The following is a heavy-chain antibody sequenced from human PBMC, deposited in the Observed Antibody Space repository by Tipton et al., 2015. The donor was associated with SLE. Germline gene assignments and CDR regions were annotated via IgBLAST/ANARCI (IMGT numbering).Heavy chain of an antibody. V-gene: IGHV4-61*08. CDR3: ARDQVGVGDFDY. CDR2: IHHSGST. J-gene: IGHJ4*02. CDR1: GGSISSGGYY. Sequence: TLSLTCTVSGGSISSGGYYWSWIRQPPGKGLEWIGYIHHSGSTNYNPSLQSRVTISRDPSTNQFSLKLISATAADTAVYYCARDQVGVGDFDYWSQGTLVTVSA. D-gene: IGHD3-16*01.